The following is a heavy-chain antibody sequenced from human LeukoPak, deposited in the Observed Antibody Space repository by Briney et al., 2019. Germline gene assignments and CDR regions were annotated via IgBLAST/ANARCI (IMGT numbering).Heavy chain of an antibody. CDR3: AKKLGLVYYYYYMDV. D-gene: IGHD7-27*01. CDR2: INPNSGGT. CDR1: GYTFTGYY. V-gene: IGHV1-2*02. J-gene: IGHJ6*03. Sequence: ASVKVSCKASGYTFTGYYMHWVRQAPGQGLEWMGWINPNSGGTNYAQKFQGRVTMTRDTSISTAYMELSRLRSDDTAVYYCAKKLGLVYYYYYMDVWGKGTTVTVSS.